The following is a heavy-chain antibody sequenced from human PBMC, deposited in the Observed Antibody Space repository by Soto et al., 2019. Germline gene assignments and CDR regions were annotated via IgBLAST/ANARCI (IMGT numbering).Heavy chain of an antibody. CDR2: IYYSGST. CDR1: GGSISSYY. CDR3: AKEGRGDTFDY. Sequence: SETLSLTCTVSGGSISSYYWSWIRQPPGKGLEWIGYIYYSGSTNYNPSLKSRVTISVDTSKNQFSLKLSSVTAADTAVYYCAKEGRGDTFDYWAQGSLVTVSS. D-gene: IGHD3-16*01. V-gene: IGHV4-59*01. J-gene: IGHJ4*02.